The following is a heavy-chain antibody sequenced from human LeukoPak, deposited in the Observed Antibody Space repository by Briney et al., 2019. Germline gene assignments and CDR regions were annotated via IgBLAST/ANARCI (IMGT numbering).Heavy chain of an antibody. Sequence: GGPLRLSCAASGFTFRSCELSGFRQAPAKGLEGVSYISRSVSIIYYADSVKGRLTISRDSAKHSLYLQMNSLRAEDTAVYYCARHDYHSNSDAFDVWGQGTMVTVSS. CDR3: ARHDYHSNSDAFDV. CDR1: GFTFRSCE. J-gene: IGHJ3*01. V-gene: IGHV3-48*03. D-gene: IGHD4-23*01. CDR2: ISRSVSII.